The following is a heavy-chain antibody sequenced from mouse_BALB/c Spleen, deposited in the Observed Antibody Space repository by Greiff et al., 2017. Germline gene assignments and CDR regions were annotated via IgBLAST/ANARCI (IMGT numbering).Heavy chain of an antibody. CDR3: ARGDGYPWYFDV. Sequence: EVNVVESGGGLVKPGGSLKLSCAASGFTFSSYAMSWVRQTPEKRLEWVASISSGGSTYYPDSVKGRFTISRDNARNILYLQMSSLRSEDTAMYYCARGDGYPWYFDVWGAGTTVTVSS. D-gene: IGHD2-3*01. CDR1: GFTFSSYA. J-gene: IGHJ1*01. V-gene: IGHV5-6-5*01. CDR2: ISSGGST.